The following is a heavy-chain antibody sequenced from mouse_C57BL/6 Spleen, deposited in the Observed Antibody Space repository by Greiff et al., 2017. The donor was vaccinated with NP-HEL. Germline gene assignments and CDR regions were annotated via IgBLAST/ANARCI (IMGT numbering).Heavy chain of an antibody. CDR3: AREGKGSYYFDY. J-gene: IGHJ2*01. CDR2: IYPGDGDT. V-gene: IGHV1-82*01. Sequence: VQLVESGPELVKPGASVKISCKASGYAFSSSWMNWVKQRPGKGLEWIGRIYPGDGDTNYNGKFKGKATLTADKSSSTAYMQLSSLTSEDSAVYFCAREGKGSYYFDYWGQGTTLTVSS. CDR1: GYAFSSSW.